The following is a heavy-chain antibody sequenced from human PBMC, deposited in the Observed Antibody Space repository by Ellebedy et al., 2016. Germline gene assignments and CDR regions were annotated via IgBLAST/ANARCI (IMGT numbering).Heavy chain of an antibody. CDR2: IYYSGST. V-gene: IGHV4-31*03. CDR1: GGSISSGGYY. CDR3: ARGGPAARTIDY. J-gene: IGHJ4*02. Sequence: LRLXXTVSGGSISSGGYYWSWIRQHPGKGLEWIGYIYYSGSTYYNPSLKSRVTISVDTSKNQFSLKLSSVTAADTAVYYCARGGPAARTIDYWGQGTLVTVSS. D-gene: IGHD6-6*01.